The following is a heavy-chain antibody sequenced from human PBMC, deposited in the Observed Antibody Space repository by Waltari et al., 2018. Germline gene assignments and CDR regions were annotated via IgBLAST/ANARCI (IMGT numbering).Heavy chain of an antibody. CDR3: ARDQRSRIAVADFDY. J-gene: IGHJ4*02. Sequence: EVQLVESGGGLVQPGGSLRLACAASGFTFSRYLIGWVRQAPGKGLEWVANIKQDGSEKYYVDSVKGRFTISRDNAKNSLYLQMNSLRAEDTAVYYCARDQRSRIAVADFDYWGQGTLVTVSS. CDR1: GFTFSRYL. CDR2: IKQDGSEK. D-gene: IGHD6-19*01. V-gene: IGHV3-7*01.